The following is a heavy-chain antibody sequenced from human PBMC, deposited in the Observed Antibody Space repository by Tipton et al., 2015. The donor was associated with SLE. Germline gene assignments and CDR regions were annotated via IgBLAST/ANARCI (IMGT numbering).Heavy chain of an antibody. CDR3: ARHGGYYFDY. D-gene: IGHD4-23*01. Sequence: TLSLTCTVSGGSISSGNYYWTWIRQPAGKGLEWIGSIYHSGSTYYNPSLKSRVTISVDTSKNQFSLKLSSVNAADTAVYYCARHGGYYFDYWGQGTLVTVSS. J-gene: IGHJ4*02. CDR1: GGSISSGNYY. CDR2: IYHSGST. V-gene: IGHV4-39*07.